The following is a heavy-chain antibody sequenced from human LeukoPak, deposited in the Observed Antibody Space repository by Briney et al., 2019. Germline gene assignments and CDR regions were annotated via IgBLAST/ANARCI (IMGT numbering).Heavy chain of an antibody. CDR3: ARDESTGHVSL. CDR2: ITSTSSYM. D-gene: IGHD2-8*02. CDR1: GFTFNTYS. Sequence: KPGGSRRLSCAASGFTFNTYSMIWVRQAPGKGREWVSYITSTSSYMYYADSVKGRFTISRDNAKNSLYLQMNSLRAEDTAVYYCARDESTGHVSLWGQGTLVIVSS. J-gene: IGHJ4*02. V-gene: IGHV3-21*01.